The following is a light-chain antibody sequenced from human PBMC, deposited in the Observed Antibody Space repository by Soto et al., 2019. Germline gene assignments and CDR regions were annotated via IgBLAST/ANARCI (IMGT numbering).Light chain of an antibody. CDR2: DAS. Sequence: DIQLTQSPSTLFASVGDRVNITCRASQRISSWLAWYQQKPGKAPKLLIYDASSLETAVPSRFSGSGSGTEFTLTFSSLQPDDFATYYCQQYFSYPYTFGHGTNLEIK. J-gene: IGKJ2*01. CDR1: QRISSW. V-gene: IGKV1-5*01. CDR3: QQYFSYPYT.